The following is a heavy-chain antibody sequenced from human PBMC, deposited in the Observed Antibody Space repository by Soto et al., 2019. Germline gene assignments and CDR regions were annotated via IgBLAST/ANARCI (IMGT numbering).Heavy chain of an antibody. Sequence: QVQLQESGPGLVKPSGTLSLTCAVSGGSISSNNWWSWVRQPPGKGLEWIGEIYHSGSTNYNPSPKGRVTKSRDKAKDQFSLKLGSVTAADPGVYYCARAFWSGYYIYFDYWGQGTLVTVSS. J-gene: IGHJ4*02. CDR3: ARAFWSGYYIYFDY. CDR2: IYHSGST. CDR1: GGSISSNNW. V-gene: IGHV4-4*02. D-gene: IGHD3-3*01.